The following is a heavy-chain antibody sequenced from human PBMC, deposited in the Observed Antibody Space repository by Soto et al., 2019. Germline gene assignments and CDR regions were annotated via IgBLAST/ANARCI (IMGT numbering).Heavy chain of an antibody. D-gene: IGHD5-18*01. V-gene: IGHV1-8*02. CDR3: ARMESFGSLNWFDP. Sequence: VDSVQVSCKDSGGTFSSYAISWVRQAPGQGLEWMGWMNPGSGDTGYAQKFQGRVTMTRDISIATAYMELNSLTSEDTAIYYCARMESFGSLNWFDPWAQGTLVTVSS. J-gene: IGHJ5*02. CDR2: MNPGSGDT. CDR1: GGTFSSYA.